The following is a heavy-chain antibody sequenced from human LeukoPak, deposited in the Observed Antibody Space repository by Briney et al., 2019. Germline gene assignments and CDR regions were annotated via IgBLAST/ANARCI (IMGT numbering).Heavy chain of an antibody. CDR1: GGTFSIYA. V-gene: IGHV1-69*01. CDR3: ARDEYQLLYYYYGMDV. CDR2: IIPIFGTA. Sequence: SVKVSCKASGGTFSIYAISWVRQAPGQGLEWMGGIIPIFGTANYAQKFQGRVTITADESTSTAYMELSSLRSEDTAVYYCARDEYQLLYYYYGMDVWGQGTTVTVSS. D-gene: IGHD2-2*01. J-gene: IGHJ6*02.